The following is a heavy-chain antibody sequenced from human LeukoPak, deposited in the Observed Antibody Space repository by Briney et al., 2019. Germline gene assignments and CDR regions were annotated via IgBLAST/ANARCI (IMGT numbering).Heavy chain of an antibody. CDR1: GFTFGDYA. V-gene: IGHV3-49*04. J-gene: IGHJ4*02. CDR3: TRDQTPYY. CDR2: IRSKVYGGTP. Sequence: PGRSLRLSCTASGFTFGDYAMTWVRQAPGKGLEWVGFIRSKVYGGTPEYAASVKGRFTISRDDSQGIAYLQMNSLKTEDTAEYYCTRDQTPYYWGQGTLVTVSS.